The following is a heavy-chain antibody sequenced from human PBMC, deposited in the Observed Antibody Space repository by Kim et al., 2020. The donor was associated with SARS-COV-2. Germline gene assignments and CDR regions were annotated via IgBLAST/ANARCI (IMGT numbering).Heavy chain of an antibody. Sequence: GGSLRLSCAASGFTFSNAWMSWVRQAPGKGLEWVGHIKSKTDGGTTDYAAPVKGRFTISRDDSKNTLYLQMNSLKTEDTAVYYCTTDYDIFDYWGQGTLV. J-gene: IGHJ4*02. CDR3: TTDYDIFDY. CDR1: GFTFSNAW. CDR2: IKSKTDGGTT. V-gene: IGHV3-15*01. D-gene: IGHD3-9*01.